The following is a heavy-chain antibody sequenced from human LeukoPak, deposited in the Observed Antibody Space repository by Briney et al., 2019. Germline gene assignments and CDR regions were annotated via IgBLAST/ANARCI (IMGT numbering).Heavy chain of an antibody. CDR2: ISNSGST. J-gene: IGHJ6*03. V-gene: IGHV4-59*11. D-gene: IGHD2-15*01. CDR1: GGSISSHY. Sequence: SETLSLTCTVSGGSISSHYWTWIRQSPVKGLEWIGDISNSGSTSYNPSPKSRVTILIDTSKNQFSLKLSSVTAADTAVYYCGRDALVGYFSYYYMDVWGKGTTVTVSS. CDR3: GRDALVGYFSYYYMDV.